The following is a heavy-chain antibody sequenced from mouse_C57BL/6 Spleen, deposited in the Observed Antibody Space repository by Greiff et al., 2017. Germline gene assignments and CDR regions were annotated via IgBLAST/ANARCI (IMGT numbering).Heavy chain of an antibody. D-gene: IGHD2-4*01. J-gene: IGHJ4*01. Sequence: EVMLVESGEGLVKPGGSLKLSCAASGFTFSSYAMSWVRQTPGKRLEWVAYISSGGDYIYYADTVKGRFTISRDNARNTLYLKMSSLKSEDTAMYYCTRDGDDDYADDMDYWGQGTSVTVSS. V-gene: IGHV5-9-1*02. CDR1: GFTFSSYA. CDR2: ISSGGDYI. CDR3: TRDGDDDYADDMDY.